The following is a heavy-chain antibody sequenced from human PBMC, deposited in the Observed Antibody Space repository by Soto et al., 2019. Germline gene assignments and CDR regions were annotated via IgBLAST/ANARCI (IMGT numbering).Heavy chain of an antibody. CDR3: ARGAYSSSWYTQYYFDY. D-gene: IGHD6-13*01. CDR1: GFTFDDYA. Sequence: GGSLRLSCAASGFTFDDYAMHWVRQAPGKGLEWVSGISWNSGSIGYADSVKGRFTISRDNAKNSLYLQMNSLRAEDTALYYCARGAYSSSWYTQYYFDYWGQGTLVTVSS. J-gene: IGHJ4*02. CDR2: ISWNSGSI. V-gene: IGHV3-9*01.